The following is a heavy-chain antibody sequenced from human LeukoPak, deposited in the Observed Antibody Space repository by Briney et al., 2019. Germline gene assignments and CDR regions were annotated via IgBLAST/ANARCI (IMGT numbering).Heavy chain of an antibody. CDR2: IYYSGST. V-gene: IGHV4-30-4*08. D-gene: IGHD3-16*01. J-gene: IGHJ3*02. CDR3: ARGPLLGAFDI. Sequence: PSETLSLTCTVSGGSISSGDYYWSWIRQPPGKGLEWIGYIYYSGSTYYNPSLKSRVTISVDTSKNQFSLKLSSVTAADTAVYYCARGPLLGAFDIWGQGTMVTVSS. CDR1: GGSISSGDYY.